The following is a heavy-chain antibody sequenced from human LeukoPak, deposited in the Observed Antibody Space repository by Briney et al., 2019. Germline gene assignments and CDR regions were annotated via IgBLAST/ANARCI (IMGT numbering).Heavy chain of an antibody. CDR2: ISVGGGT. V-gene: IGHV3-48*03. CDR1: GFNFNSYD. D-gene: IGHD3-10*01. Sequence: PGGSLRLSCAASGFNFNSYDMSWVRQAPGKGLEWISYISVGGGTKYADSVKGRFTISRDNVKNSLYLQMNSLRVEDTAFYYCARDRGSGSYSYWYFDLWGRGTPVTVSS. J-gene: IGHJ2*01. CDR3: ARDRGSGSYSYWYFDL.